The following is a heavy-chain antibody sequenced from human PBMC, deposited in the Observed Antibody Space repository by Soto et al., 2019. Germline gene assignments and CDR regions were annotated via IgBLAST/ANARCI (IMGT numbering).Heavy chain of an antibody. D-gene: IGHD3-10*01. V-gene: IGHV3-23*01. J-gene: IGHJ4*02. CDR2: ISGSGGST. CDR3: AKASGWFGEFDY. Sequence: EVQLLESGGGLVQPGGSLSLSCAASGFTFSSYAMSWVRQAPGKGLEGVSAISGSGGSTYYADSVKGRFTISRDNSKNTLYLQMNSLRAEDTAVYYCAKASGWFGEFDYWGQGTLVTVSS. CDR1: GFTFSSYA.